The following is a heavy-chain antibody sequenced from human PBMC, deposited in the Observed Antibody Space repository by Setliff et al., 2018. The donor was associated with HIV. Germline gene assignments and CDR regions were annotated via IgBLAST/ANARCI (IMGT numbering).Heavy chain of an antibody. V-gene: IGHV4-38-2*01. D-gene: IGHD4-17*01. CDR2: IYHSGST. CDR1: GYSISSGYY. J-gene: IGHJ4*02. Sequence: SETLSLTCAVSGYSISSGYYWGWIRQPPGKGLEWIGSIYHSGSTYYNPSLKSRVTISVDTSKNQFSLKLSSVTAADTAMYYCARLVFGDDGGGFDSWGQGTLVTVSS. CDR3: ARLVFGDDGGGFDS.